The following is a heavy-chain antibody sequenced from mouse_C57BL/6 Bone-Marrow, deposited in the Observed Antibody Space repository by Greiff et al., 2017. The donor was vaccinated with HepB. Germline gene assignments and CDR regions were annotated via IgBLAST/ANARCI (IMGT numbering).Heavy chain of an antibody. CDR2: IHPSDSGT. V-gene: IGHV1-74*01. CDR3: AIYSGNSYGYYAMYY. CDR1: GYTFTSYW. J-gene: IGHJ4*01. D-gene: IGHD1-1*01. Sequence: QVQLQQPGADLVQPGASVKVSCTASGYTFTSYWMHWVKQRPGQGLEWIGRIHPSDSGTNYNQKFKGQATLTVDKSSSTAYMQLSSLTSEDSAVYYCAIYSGNSYGYYAMYYWGQGTSVSVSS.